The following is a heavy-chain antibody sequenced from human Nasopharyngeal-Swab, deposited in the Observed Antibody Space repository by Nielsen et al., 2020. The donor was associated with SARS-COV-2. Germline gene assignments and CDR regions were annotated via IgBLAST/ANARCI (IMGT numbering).Heavy chain of an antibody. CDR1: GFTFSSCG. CDR2: IWYDGGNK. CDR3: ARADQWLVPDYFDY. Sequence: GESLKISCAASGFTFSSCGMHWVRQAPGKGLEWVAVIWYDGGNKYYADSVKGRFTISRDNSKNTLYLQMNSLRAEDTAVYYCARADQWLVPDYFDYWGQGTLVTVSS. D-gene: IGHD6-19*01. V-gene: IGHV3-33*01. J-gene: IGHJ4*02.